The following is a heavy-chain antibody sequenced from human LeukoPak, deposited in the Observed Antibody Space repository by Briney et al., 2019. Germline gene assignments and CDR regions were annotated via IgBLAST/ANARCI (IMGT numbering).Heavy chain of an antibody. CDR1: VDSFSNYY. D-gene: IGHD6-19*01. CDR2: IYYSGST. J-gene: IGHJ4*02. CDR3: ASGRYSVFDY. V-gene: IGHV4-59*12. Sequence: SETLSLTCTVSVDSFSNYYWSWIRQPPGKGLEWIGYIYYSGSTNYNPSLKSRVTISVDTSKNQFSLKLSSVTAADTAVYYCASGRYSVFDYWGQGTLVTVSS.